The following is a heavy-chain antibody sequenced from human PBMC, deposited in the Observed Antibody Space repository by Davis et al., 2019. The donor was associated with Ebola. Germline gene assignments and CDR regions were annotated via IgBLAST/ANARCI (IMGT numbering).Heavy chain of an antibody. D-gene: IGHD6-19*01. V-gene: IGHV1-46*01. J-gene: IGHJ6*04. Sequence: AASVKVSCKASGYTFTNYYVHWVRQAPGQGLEWMGIINPGGGGTSYAQKFQGRVSMTRDTSISTAYMELSRLRSDDTAVYYCARSGIAVAGYYYYGMDVWGKGTTVTVSS. CDR2: INPGGGGT. CDR3: ARSGIAVAGYYYYGMDV. CDR1: GYTFTNYY.